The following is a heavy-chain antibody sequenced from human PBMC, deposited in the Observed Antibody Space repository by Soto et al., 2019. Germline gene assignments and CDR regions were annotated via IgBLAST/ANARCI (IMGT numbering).Heavy chain of an antibody. CDR3: ASEVYGDYARGFDS. Sequence: EVQLLESGGGLVQPGGSLRLSCAASGVTFRSYAMSWVRQAPGKGLEWGSGISGGGDSTYYADSVKGRFTISRDNSKSTLDLQMTSLRVEATAVYYCASEVYGDYARGFDSWGQGTRVTVTS. CDR1: GVTFRSYA. CDR2: ISGGGDST. D-gene: IGHD4-17*01. V-gene: IGHV3-23*01. J-gene: IGHJ4*02.